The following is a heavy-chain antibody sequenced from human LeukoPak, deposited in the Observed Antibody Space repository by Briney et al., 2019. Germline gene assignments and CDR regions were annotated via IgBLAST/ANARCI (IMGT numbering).Heavy chain of an antibody. CDR3: ARDAFVARGIGGGLDI. CDR2: IWYDGSNK. D-gene: IGHD2-15*01. Sequence: PGGSLRLSCVASGFTFNGYTMHWVSQAPGKGLEWVAIIWYDGSNKYYADSVKGRFTISRDNSKNTLFLQMNSLRAEDTAVYYCARDAFVARGIGGGLDIWGQGTMVIVSS. J-gene: IGHJ3*02. V-gene: IGHV3-33*01. CDR1: GFTFNGYT.